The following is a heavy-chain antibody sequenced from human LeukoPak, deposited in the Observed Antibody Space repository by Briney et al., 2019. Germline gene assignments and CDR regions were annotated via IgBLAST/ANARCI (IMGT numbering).Heavy chain of an antibody. Sequence: GGSLRLFCAASGFTFGAYTMNWVRQAPGKGLEWVTCIFSRSESILYADSVKGRFTISRDNSKNTLYLQMNSLRAEDTAVYYCAKALTTTERIFDYWGQGTLITVSS. V-gene: IGHV3-21*04. CDR3: AKALTTTERIFDY. CDR1: GFTFGAYT. J-gene: IGHJ4*02. D-gene: IGHD4-17*01. CDR2: IFSRSESI.